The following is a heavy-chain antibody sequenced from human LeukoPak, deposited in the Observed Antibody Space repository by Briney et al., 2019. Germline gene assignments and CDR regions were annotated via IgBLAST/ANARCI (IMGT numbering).Heavy chain of an antibody. V-gene: IGHV3-21*01. CDR2: ISSSSSYI. D-gene: IGHD5-12*01. CDR3: ARARIVATSPYDY. J-gene: IGHJ4*02. Sequence: GGSLRLSCAASGFTFSSYGMNWVRQAPGKGLEWVSSISSSSSYIYYADSVKGRFTISRDNAKNSLYLQMNSLRAEDTAVYYCARARIVATSPYDYWGQGTLVTVSS. CDR1: GFTFSSYG.